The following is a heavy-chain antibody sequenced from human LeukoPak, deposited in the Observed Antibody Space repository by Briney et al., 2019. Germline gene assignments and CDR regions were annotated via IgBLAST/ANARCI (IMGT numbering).Heavy chain of an antibody. Sequence: SVKVSCKASGGTFSSYTISWVRQAPGQGLEWMGRIIPILGIANYAQKFQGRVTITADKSTSTAYMELSRLRSEDTAVYYWARESIAVAGSFDYWGQGTLVTVSS. CDR3: ARESIAVAGSFDY. CDR2: IIPILGIA. D-gene: IGHD6-19*01. CDR1: GGTFSSYT. J-gene: IGHJ4*02. V-gene: IGHV1-69*02.